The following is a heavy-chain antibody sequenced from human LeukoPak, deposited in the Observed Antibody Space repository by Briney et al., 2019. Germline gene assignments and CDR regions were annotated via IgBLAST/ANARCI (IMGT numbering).Heavy chain of an antibody. V-gene: IGHV3-7*03. D-gene: IGHD3-16*01. J-gene: IGHJ6*02. CDR1: GFTFSSYW. Sequence: GGSLRLSCAASGFTFSSYWMNWARQAPGKGLEGVASINHNGNVNYYVDSVKGRFTISRDDAKNSLYLQMSNLRAEDTAVYFCARGGGLDVWGQGATVTVSS. CDR2: INHNGNVN. CDR3: ARGGGLDV.